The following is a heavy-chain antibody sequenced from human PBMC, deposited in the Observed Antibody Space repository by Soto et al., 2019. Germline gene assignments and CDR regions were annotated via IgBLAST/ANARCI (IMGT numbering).Heavy chain of an antibody. CDR1: GFDFSNYT. V-gene: IGHV3-48*02. J-gene: IGHJ4*02. Sequence: EVQLVESGGGLVHPGGSLRLSCAASGFDFSNYTMNWVRQAPGKGLEWISYISGSSTTLLYADSVKGRFTVSRDNAKNSLYLQMNSLRDEDTAVYYCARLGAYWGQGTLVTVSS. CDR3: ARLGAY. CDR2: ISGSSTTL.